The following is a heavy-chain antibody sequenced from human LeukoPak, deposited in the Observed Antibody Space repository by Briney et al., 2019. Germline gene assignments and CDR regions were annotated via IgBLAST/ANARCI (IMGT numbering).Heavy chain of an antibody. V-gene: IGHV4-4*09. CDR3: ARHYYDSSGYYSLYY. D-gene: IGHD3-22*01. CDR1: GGSISIFY. J-gene: IGHJ4*02. Sequence: PSETLSLTRTGSGGSISIFYWSWIRQPPGKRLEWIVYIYTSGSTNYNPSLKSRVTITVDTSKYQFSLKLSSVTAADTAVYYCARHYYDSSGYYSLYYWGQGTLVTVSS. CDR2: IYTSGST.